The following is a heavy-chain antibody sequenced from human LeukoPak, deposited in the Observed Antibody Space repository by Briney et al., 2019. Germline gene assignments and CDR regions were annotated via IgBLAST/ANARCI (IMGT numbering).Heavy chain of an antibody. Sequence: PSETLSLTCTVSGGSISSYYWSWIRQPPGKGLEWIGYIYYSGSTNYNPSLKSRVTISVDTSKNQFSLKLSSVTAADTAVYYCARTPMVRGVKGNWSDPWGQGTLVTVSS. CDR3: ARTPMVRGVKGNWSDP. D-gene: IGHD3-10*01. CDR2: IYYSGST. V-gene: IGHV4-59*08. J-gene: IGHJ5*02. CDR1: GGSISSYY.